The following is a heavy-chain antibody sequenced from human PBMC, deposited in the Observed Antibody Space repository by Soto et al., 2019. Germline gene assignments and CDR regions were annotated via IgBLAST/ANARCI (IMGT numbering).Heavy chain of an antibody. CDR2: IYYSGST. D-gene: IGHD3-3*01. J-gene: IGHJ6*02. V-gene: IGHV4-30-4*01. CDR1: GGSISSGDSC. Sequence: SQTLSLTXTVSGGSISSGDSCWSWIRQPPGKGLEWIGYIYYSGSTYYNPSLKSRVTISVDTSKNQFSLKLSSVTAADTAVYYCARATYYDFWSGPPKYYYYGMDVWGQGTTVTVSS. CDR3: ARATYYDFWSGPPKYYYYGMDV.